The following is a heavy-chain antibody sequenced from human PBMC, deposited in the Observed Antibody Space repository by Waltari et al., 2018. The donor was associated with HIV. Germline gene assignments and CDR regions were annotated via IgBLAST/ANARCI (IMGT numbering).Heavy chain of an antibody. Sequence: QVPLVQSGAEVKKPGASVKVPCKVSGSTLSEFTMHWVRQAPGKGLEWMGGFDPEQGKTIYAQNFQGRVTMTEDAATDTAYMELSSLRSEDTAVYYCTTEGLYCSGGTCYSRFDPWGQGTLVTVSS. CDR2: FDPEQGKT. CDR3: TTEGLYCSGGTCYSRFDP. CDR1: GSTLSEFT. J-gene: IGHJ5*02. V-gene: IGHV1-24*01. D-gene: IGHD2-15*01.